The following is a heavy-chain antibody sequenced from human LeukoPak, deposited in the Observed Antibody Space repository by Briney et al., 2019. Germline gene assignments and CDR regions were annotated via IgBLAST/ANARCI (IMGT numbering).Heavy chain of an antibody. D-gene: IGHD6-19*01. Sequence: ASVKVSCKASGGTFSSYAISWVRQAPGQGLEWMGGIIPIFGTANYAQKFQGRVTITTDESTSTAYMELSSLRSEDTAVYYCARERPGSGPEHVYWGQGTLVTVSS. CDR2: IIPIFGTA. J-gene: IGHJ4*02. CDR1: GGTFSSYA. CDR3: ARERPGSGPEHVY. V-gene: IGHV1-69*05.